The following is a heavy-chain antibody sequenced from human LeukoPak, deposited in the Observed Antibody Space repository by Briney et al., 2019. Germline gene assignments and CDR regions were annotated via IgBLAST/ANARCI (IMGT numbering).Heavy chain of an antibody. V-gene: IGHV1-2*06. Sequence: ASVKVSCKASGYTFIGYYIHWVRQAPGQGLEWMGRINPYSGDTDYAQKLQGRVTVTRDTSISTAYMELSSLRSEDTAVYYCARASIAVAGKGFDYWGQGTLVTVSS. CDR2: INPYSGDT. CDR1: GYTFIGYY. D-gene: IGHD6-19*01. CDR3: ARASIAVAGKGFDY. J-gene: IGHJ4*02.